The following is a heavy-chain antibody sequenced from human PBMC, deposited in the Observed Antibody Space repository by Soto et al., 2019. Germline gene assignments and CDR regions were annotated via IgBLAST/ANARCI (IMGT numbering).Heavy chain of an antibody. D-gene: IGHD6-13*01. Sequence: QVQLRESGPGLVKPSQTLSLTCTVSGGSINSGGYYWNWIRQHPGKGLEWIGYMYYSGSTYYNPFLSSRVIISADTSENRFLLELSSVTAADTAVYFCARGYRHSGYSSSWGFNYCGQGALVNVSS. CDR1: GGSINSGGYY. J-gene: IGHJ4*02. CDR3: ARGYRHSGYSSSWGFNY. V-gene: IGHV4-31*03. CDR2: MYYSGST.